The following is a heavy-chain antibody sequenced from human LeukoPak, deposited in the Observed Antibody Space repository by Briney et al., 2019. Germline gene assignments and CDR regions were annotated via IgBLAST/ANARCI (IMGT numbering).Heavy chain of an antibody. CDR1: GGSISSGDYY. D-gene: IGHD2-2*01. V-gene: IGHV4-30-4*08. J-gene: IGHJ5*02. Sequence: SSETLSLTCTVSGGSISSGDYYWSWIRQPPGKGLEWIGYIYYSGRTYYNPSLKSRVTLSEDPSKNQFSLKLSSVTAADTAVYYCARARVVPAAMARAGFDPWGQGTLVTVSS. CDR3: ARARVVPAAMARAGFDP. CDR2: IYYSGRT.